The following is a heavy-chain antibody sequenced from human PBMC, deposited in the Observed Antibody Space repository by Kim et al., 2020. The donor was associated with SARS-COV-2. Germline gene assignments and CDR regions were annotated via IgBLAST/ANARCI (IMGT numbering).Heavy chain of an antibody. D-gene: IGHD6-19*01. Sequence: SETLSLTCAVYGGSFSGYYWSWIRQPPGKGLEWIGEINHSGSTNYNPSLKSRVTISVDTSKNQFSLKLSSVTAADTAVYYCARAMSGIAVAGIDYWGQGTLVTVSS. J-gene: IGHJ4*02. CDR1: GGSFSGYY. CDR3: ARAMSGIAVAGIDY. V-gene: IGHV4-34*01. CDR2: INHSGST.